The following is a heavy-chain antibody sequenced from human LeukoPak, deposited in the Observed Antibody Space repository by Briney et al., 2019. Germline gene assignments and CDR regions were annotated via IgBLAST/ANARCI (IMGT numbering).Heavy chain of an antibody. CDR2: ISGSGGRT. V-gene: IGHV3-23*01. Sequence: PGGSLRLSCAAPGFTFSSHAMSWVCEAPGKGLGWVSDISGSGGRTYYADSVKGRFTISRDNSKNTLYLQMNSLRAEDTAVYYCAKDRRFDGSGSYPKYYYGMDVWGQGTTVTVSS. J-gene: IGHJ6*02. CDR1: GFTFSSHA. D-gene: IGHD3-10*01. CDR3: AKDRRFDGSGSYPKYYYGMDV.